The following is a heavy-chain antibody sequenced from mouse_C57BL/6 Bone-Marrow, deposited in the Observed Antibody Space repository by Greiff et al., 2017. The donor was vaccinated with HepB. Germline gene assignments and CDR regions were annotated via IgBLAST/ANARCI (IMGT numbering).Heavy chain of an antibody. CDR1: GYTFTDYE. CDR3: TRFYYGNFYY. CDR2: IDPETGGT. D-gene: IGHD2-1*01. Sequence: VKLMESGAELVRPGASVTLSCKASGYTFTDYEMHWVKQTPVHGLEWIGAIDPETGGTAYNQKFKGKAILTADKSSSTAYMELRSLTSEDSAVYYCTRFYYGNFYYWGQGTTLTVSS. J-gene: IGHJ2*01. V-gene: IGHV1-15*01.